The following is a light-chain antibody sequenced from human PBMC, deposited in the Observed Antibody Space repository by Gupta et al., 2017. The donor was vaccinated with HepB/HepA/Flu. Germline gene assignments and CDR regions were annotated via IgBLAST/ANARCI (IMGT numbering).Light chain of an antibody. Sequence: QPVLTQPPPASASLGASVTLTCTLSSGYSTYKVDWYQQRPGKGPQFPMRVGTGVIVGSKGDGIPDRFSVLGSGVNRYLTITNIQEEDEGDYDCWSDHDTGSNFVVVFGGGTKLTVL. CDR1: SGYSTYK. V-gene: IGLV9-49*03. CDR3: WSDHDTGSNFVVV. J-gene: IGLJ2*01. CDR2: VGTGVIVG.